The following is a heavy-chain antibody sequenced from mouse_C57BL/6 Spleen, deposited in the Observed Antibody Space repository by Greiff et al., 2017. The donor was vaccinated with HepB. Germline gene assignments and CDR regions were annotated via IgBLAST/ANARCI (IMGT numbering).Heavy chain of an antibody. V-gene: IGHV14-4*01. CDR2: IDPENGDT. CDR3: TVYGNHADYFDY. D-gene: IGHD2-1*01. CDR1: GFNIKDDY. Sequence: VHVKQSGAELVRPGASVKLSCTASGFNIKDDYMHWVKQRPEQGLEWIGWIDPENGDTEYASKFQGKATITADTSSNTAYLQLSILTSEDTAVYSCTVYGNHADYFDYWGQGTTLTVSS. J-gene: IGHJ2*01.